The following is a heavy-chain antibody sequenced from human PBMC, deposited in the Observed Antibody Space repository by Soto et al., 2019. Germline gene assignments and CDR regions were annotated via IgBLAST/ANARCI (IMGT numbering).Heavy chain of an antibody. Sequence: GGSLRLSCAASGFTFSTYTMSWVLHAPWKGLEWVSYIGARTSDIRYADSVKGRLTISRDNAKNSLYLQMNSLRAEDTAVYYCARVLELLFLEPYIAVCGKGTTVSAS. CDR3: ARVLELLFLEPYIAV. J-gene: IGHJ6*03. V-gene: IGHV3-21*05. CDR1: GFTFSTYT. CDR2: IGARTSDI. D-gene: IGHD3-3*01.